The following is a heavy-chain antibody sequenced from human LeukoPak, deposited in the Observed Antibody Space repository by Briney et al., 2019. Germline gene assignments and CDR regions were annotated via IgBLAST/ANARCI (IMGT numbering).Heavy chain of an antibody. J-gene: IGHJ3*02. CDR2: ISGSGGST. CDR1: GFTFSSYA. CDR3: AKVGYDILTGQHSDAFDI. V-gene: IGHV3-23*01. D-gene: IGHD3-9*01. Sequence: GGSLRLSCAASGFTFSSYAMSWVRQAPGKGLEWVSAISGSGGSTYYADSVKGRFTISRDSSKNTLYLQMNSLRAEDTAVYYCAKVGYDILTGQHSDAFDIWGQGTMVTVSS.